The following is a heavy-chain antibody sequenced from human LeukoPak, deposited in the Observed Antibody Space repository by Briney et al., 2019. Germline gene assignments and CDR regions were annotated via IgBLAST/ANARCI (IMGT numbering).Heavy chain of an antibody. CDR3: ARGLPSRYYFDY. V-gene: IGHV6-1*01. Sequence: SQTLSLTCAISGDSVSSSSAAWNWIRQSPSRGLEWLGRTYYRSKWYNDYAVSVRSRITINPDTSKNQFSLQLNSVTPEDTAVYYCARGLPSRYYFDYWGQGTLVTVSS. CDR1: GDSVSSSSAA. CDR2: TYYRSKWYN. D-gene: IGHD5-12*01. J-gene: IGHJ4*02.